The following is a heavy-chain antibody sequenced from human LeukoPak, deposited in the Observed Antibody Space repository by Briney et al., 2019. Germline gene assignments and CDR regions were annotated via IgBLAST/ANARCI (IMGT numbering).Heavy chain of an antibody. Sequence: SETLSLTCTVSGGSISSYYWSWIRQPPGKGLEWIGYIYYSGSTNYNPFLKSRVTISVDTSKNQFSLKLSSVTAADTAVYYCARDLVDTANYYYYYMDVWGKGTTVTVSS. CDR3: ARDLVDTANYYYYYMDV. CDR2: IYYSGST. CDR1: GGSISSYY. J-gene: IGHJ6*03. D-gene: IGHD5-18*01. V-gene: IGHV4-59*12.